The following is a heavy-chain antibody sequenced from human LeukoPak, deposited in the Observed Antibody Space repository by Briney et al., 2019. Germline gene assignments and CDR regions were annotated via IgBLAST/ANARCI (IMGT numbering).Heavy chain of an antibody. D-gene: IGHD3-16*01. CDR1: GGSISNYY. J-gene: IGHJ5*02. Sequence: SSETLSLTCTVSGGSISNYYWSWIRQPAGKGLEWIGRVYTSGSTNYNPSLKSRVTMSVDTSKYQFSLRLSSVTAADTAVYYCAGDGGGWFDPWGQGTLVTVSS. CDR2: VYTSGST. V-gene: IGHV4-4*07. CDR3: AGDGGGWFDP.